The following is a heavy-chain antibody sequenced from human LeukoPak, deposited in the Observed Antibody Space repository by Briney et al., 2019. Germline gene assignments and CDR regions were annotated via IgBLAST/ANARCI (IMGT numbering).Heavy chain of an antibody. D-gene: IGHD4-17*01. CDR3: ARDANGSPYGDYVSAEDAFDI. CDR2: IRYDGSNK. Sequence: GGSLRLSCAASGFTFSSYGMHWVRQAPGKGLEWVAFIRYDGSNKYYADSVKGRFTISRDNSKNTLYLQMNSLRAEDTAVYYCARDANGSPYGDYVSAEDAFDIWGQGTMVTVSS. J-gene: IGHJ3*02. V-gene: IGHV3-30*02. CDR1: GFTFSSYG.